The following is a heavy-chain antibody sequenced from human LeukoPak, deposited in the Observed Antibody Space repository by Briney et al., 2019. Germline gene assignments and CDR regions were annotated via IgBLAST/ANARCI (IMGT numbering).Heavy chain of an antibody. J-gene: IGHJ2*01. V-gene: IGHV4-34*01. CDR2: INHSGST. CDR1: GGSFSGYY. D-gene: IGHD4-23*01. CDR3: ARVYYGGTADYWYFDL. Sequence: PSETLSLTCAVYGGSFSGYYWSWIRQPPGKGLEWIGEINHSGSTNYNPSLKSRVTISVDTSRNQFTLKLSSVTAADTAVYYCARVYYGGTADYWYFDLWGRGTLVTVSS.